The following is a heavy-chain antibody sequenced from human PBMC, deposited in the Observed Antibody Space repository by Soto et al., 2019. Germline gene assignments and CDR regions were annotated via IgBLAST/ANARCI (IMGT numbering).Heavy chain of an antibody. CDR1: GYTFSDYG. J-gene: IGHJ4*02. D-gene: IGHD3-16*01. CDR3: ASDPNCFGGNCYFDH. V-gene: IGHV1-18*04. CDR2: INGYNTNT. Sequence: VQLVQSGPEVRKPGASVMLSCKASGYTFSDYGFSWVRQAPGQGLAWMAWINGYNTNTHYAKKFRGRVTLTSDTYKRTAYMELRSLRADDTALYYCASDPNCFGGNCYFDHCGQGALVIVSS.